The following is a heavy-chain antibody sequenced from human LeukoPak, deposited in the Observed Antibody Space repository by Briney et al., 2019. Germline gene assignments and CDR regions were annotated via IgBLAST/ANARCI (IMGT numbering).Heavy chain of an antibody. J-gene: IGHJ4*02. CDR1: GGSISRYY. CDR2: IYYSGST. D-gene: IGHD6-19*01. CDR3: AREEGSGWSRFDY. Sequence: SETLSLTCTVSGGSISRYYWSWIRQPPGKGLEWIGYIYYSGSTNYNPSLKSRVTISVDTSKNQFSLKLSSVTAADTAVYYCAREEGSGWSRFDYWGQGTLVTVSS. V-gene: IGHV4-59*01.